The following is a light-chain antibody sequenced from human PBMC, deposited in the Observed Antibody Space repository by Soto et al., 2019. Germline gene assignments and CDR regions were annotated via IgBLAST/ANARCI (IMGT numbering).Light chain of an antibody. J-gene: IGKJ1*01. CDR2: AAS. V-gene: IGKV1-5*01. CDR1: QSINSW. Sequence: DIQLTQSPSTLSASVGDRGTITCRASQSINSWLAWYQQTKGKAPKVLIYAASNLESGVPSRFRGSGSRTEFTLAISSLQPDDFSTYYCLQYNASPWTFGQGTKVDIK. CDR3: LQYNASPWT.